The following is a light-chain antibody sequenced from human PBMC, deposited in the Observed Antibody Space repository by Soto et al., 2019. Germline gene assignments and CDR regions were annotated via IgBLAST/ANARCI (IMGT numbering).Light chain of an antibody. V-gene: IGKV1-39*01. CDR1: QSISSY. CDR2: AAS. J-gene: IGKJ3*01. Sequence: DIQMTQSPSSLSASVGDRVTITCRASQSISSYLNWYQQKPGKAPKRLIYAASSLQSGVPSRFSASGSGTDFTLTISSLQPEDFATYYCQQSYSTSRFTLGPGTKVDIK. CDR3: QQSYSTSRFT.